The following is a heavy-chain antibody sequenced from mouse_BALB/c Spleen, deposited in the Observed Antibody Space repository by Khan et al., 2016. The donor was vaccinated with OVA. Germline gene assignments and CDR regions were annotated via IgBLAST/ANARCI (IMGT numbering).Heavy chain of an antibody. CDR1: GYSITSDYA. D-gene: IGHD1-1*02. Sequence: VQLKESGPGLVKPSQSLSLTCTVTGYSITSDYAWNWIRQFPGNKLEWMGYISYSGSTSYNPSLKSRISITRDTSNDQFFLQLNSVTTGDTATYYCARRAYYANWYFDVWGAGTTVTVSS. J-gene: IGHJ1*01. CDR2: ISYSGST. CDR3: ARRAYYANWYFDV. V-gene: IGHV3-2*02.